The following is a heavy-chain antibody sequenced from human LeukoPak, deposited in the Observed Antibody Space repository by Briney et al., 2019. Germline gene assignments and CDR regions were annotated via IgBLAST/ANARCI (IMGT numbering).Heavy chain of an antibody. J-gene: IGHJ5*02. V-gene: IGHV5-51*01. CDR1: GSRFTYYW. CDR2: IYPYDSHT. Sequence: GESLKISCKASGSRFTYYWIAWVRQMPGKGLEWMGIIYPYDSHTRYSPSFQGQVTITADKSISTAYLQWSSLKASDTAMYYCARLPNSGADLTWFDPWGQGTLVTVSS. D-gene: IGHD3-10*01. CDR3: ARLPNSGADLTWFDP.